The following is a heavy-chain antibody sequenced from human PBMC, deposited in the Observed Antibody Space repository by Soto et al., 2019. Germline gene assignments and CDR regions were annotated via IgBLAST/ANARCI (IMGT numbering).Heavy chain of an antibody. CDR1: GGTFSSYA. J-gene: IGHJ5*02. D-gene: IGHD3-3*01. CDR3: ARGRYDFWIGYYTSLGWFDP. V-gene: IGHV1-69*12. CDR2: VIPIFGTA. Sequence: QVQLVQSGAEVKKPGSSVKVSCKASGGTFSSYAVSWVRQAPGQGLEWMGGVIPIFGTANYAQKFQGRVTITADESTSIAYMELSSLRSEDTAVYYCARGRYDFWIGYYTSLGWFDPWGQGTLVTVSS.